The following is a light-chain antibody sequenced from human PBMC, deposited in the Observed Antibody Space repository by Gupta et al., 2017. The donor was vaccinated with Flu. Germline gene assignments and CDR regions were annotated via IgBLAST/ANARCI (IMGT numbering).Light chain of an antibody. V-gene: IGKV3-11*01. Sequence: EIVLTQSPATLPLSPGERATLSCRASQSVSSYLAWYQQKPGQAPRLLIYDASNRATGIPARFSGSGSGTDFTLTISSLEPEDFAVYYCQQRSNWPPSTFGPGTKLDI. CDR1: QSVSSY. J-gene: IGKJ3*01. CDR2: DAS. CDR3: QQRSNWPPST.